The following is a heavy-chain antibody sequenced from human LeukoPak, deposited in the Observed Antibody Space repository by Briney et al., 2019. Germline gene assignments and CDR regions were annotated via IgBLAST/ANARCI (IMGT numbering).Heavy chain of an antibody. CDR3: AKQLVVVVAAKGWYYFDY. CDR1: GITFSSYG. CDR2: ISSTGGTT. V-gene: IGHV3-23*01. J-gene: IGHJ4*02. Sequence: PGGSLRLSCVASGITFSSYGMSWVRQAPGKGLEWVSSISSTGGTTYYADSVKGRFTISRDNSKNTLYLQMNSLRAEDTAVYYCAKQLVVVVAAKGWYYFDYWGQGTLVTVSS. D-gene: IGHD2-15*01.